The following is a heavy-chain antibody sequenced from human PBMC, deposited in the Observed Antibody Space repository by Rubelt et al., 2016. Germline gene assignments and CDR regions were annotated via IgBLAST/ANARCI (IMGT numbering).Heavy chain of an antibody. D-gene: IGHD2-15*01. V-gene: IGHV4-39*07. CDR2: IYHSGST. CDR3: ARDISYCSGGSCRDY. Sequence: QLQLQESGPGLVKPSETLSLTCTVSGGSISSSSYYWGWIRQPPGKGLEWIGSIYHSGSTYYNPSLKSRVTISVDTSKNQFSLKLSSVTAADTAVYYCARDISYCSGGSCRDYWGQGTLVTVSS. CDR1: GGSISSSSYY. J-gene: IGHJ4*02.